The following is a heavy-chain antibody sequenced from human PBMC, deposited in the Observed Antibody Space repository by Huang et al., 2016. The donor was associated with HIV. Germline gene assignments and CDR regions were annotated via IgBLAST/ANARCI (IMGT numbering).Heavy chain of an antibody. D-gene: IGHD3-22*01. J-gene: IGHJ6*02. V-gene: IGHV3-48*01. CDR3: TRYYYDNFDYYGMDV. CDR1: GFIFSNYG. CDR2: IDGSGNSK. Sequence: EVQLVESGGGLGQPGGSLRLSCAASGFIFSNYGVNWVRQAPGKGLEWVSFIDGSGNSKYYADSVKGRFTISRDNAKNSLYLQMDSLRGDDTAIYYCTRYYYDNFDYYGMDVWGQGTTVIVSS.